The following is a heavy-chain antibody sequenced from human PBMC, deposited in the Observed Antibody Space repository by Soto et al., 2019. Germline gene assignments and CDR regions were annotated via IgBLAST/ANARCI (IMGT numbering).Heavy chain of an antibody. Sequence: GGSLRLSCAASGFTFSSCLMSWVRQAPGKGLEWVANIKQDGSEKYYVDSVKGRFTISRDNAKNSLYLQMNSLRAEDTAVYYCVRVHQGSHDYWGQGTLVTVSS. J-gene: IGHJ4*02. CDR1: GFTFSSCL. V-gene: IGHV3-7*01. CDR2: IKQDGSEK. CDR3: VRVHQGSHDY.